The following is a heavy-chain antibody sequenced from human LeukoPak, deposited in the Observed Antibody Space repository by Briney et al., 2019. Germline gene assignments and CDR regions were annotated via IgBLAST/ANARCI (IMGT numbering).Heavy chain of an antibody. CDR3: AKGGSSSLDV. J-gene: IGHJ6*04. Sequence: GGSLRLSCAASGFTFSSYGMHWVSQAPGKGLEWVAVISYDGGNKYYADSVKGRFTISRDNSKNTLYLQMNSLRAEDTAVYYCAKGGSSSLDVWGKGTTVTVSS. V-gene: IGHV3-30*18. CDR1: GFTFSSYG. D-gene: IGHD6-13*01. CDR2: ISYDGGNK.